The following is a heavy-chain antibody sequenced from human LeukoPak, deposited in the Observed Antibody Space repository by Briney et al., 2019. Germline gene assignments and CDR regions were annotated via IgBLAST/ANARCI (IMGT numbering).Heavy chain of an antibody. V-gene: IGHV4-59*12. J-gene: IGHJ4*02. CDR3: ARDYYDSSGYYYAL. CDR2: IYYSGTT. Sequence: SETLSLTCTVSGAPSNNYYLSWIRQPPGKGLEWIGYIYYSGTTSYNPSLKSRVTMSIDTSKNQFSLKLSSVTAADTAVYYCARDYYDSSGYYYALWGQGTLVTVSS. D-gene: IGHD3-22*01. CDR1: GAPSNNYY.